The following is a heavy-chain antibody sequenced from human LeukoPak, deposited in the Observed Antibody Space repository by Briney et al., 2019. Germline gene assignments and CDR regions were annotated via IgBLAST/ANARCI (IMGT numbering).Heavy chain of an antibody. J-gene: IGHJ6*02. D-gene: IGHD4-11*01. CDR2: IYSGGST. CDR3: ARDSSYSNYNSVYYYGMDV. CDR1: GFTVSSNY. V-gene: IGHV3-53*01. Sequence: PGGSLRLSCAASGFTVSSNYMSWVRQAPGKGLEWVSVIYSGGSTYYADSVKGRFTISRDNSKNTLCLQMNSLRAEDTAVYYCARDSSYSNYNSVYYYGMDVWGQGTTVTVSS.